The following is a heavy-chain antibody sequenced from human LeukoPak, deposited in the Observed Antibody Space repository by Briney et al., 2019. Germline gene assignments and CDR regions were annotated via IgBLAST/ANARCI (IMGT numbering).Heavy chain of an antibody. D-gene: IGHD2-21*01. CDR1: GFTLSSYE. Sequence: GGSLRLSCAASGFTLSSYEVNWVRQAPGKGLEWVSYISSSGSTIYYADSVKGRFTISRDNAKNSLYLQMNSLRAEDTAVYYCARHIGTYYDYWGQGTLVTVSS. J-gene: IGHJ4*02. V-gene: IGHV3-48*03. CDR3: ARHIGTYYDY. CDR2: ISSSGSTI.